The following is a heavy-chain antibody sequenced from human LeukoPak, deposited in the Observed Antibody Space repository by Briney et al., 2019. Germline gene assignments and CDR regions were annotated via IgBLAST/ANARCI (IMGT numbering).Heavy chain of an antibody. V-gene: IGHV3-21*01. CDR1: GFTFSSYS. J-gene: IGHJ3*02. Sequence: GGSLRLSCAASGFTFSSYSMNWVRQAPGKGLEWVSSISSSSSYIYYADSVKGRFTISRDNAKNSLYLQMNSLRAEDRAVYYCARDPLYTDAFDIWGQGTMVTVSS. CDR2: ISSSSSYI. CDR3: ARDPLYTDAFDI. D-gene: IGHD3-16*01.